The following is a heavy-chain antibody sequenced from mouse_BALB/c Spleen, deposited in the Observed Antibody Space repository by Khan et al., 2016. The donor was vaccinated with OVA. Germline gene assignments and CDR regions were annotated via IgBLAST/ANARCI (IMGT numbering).Heavy chain of an antibody. V-gene: IGHV1-37*01. CDR1: GYSFTGYT. D-gene: IGHD2-13*01. J-gene: IGHJ3*01. Sequence: EVQLQESGPELVKPGASMKMSCKASGYSFTGYTMNWVKQSHVKNLEWIGLINPYNGGTAYNQKFRGKATLIVDKSSNTAYMELLSLTSEDSAVYYCVRSASYGAYVEAWFAYWGQGTLVTVSA. CDR2: INPYNGGT. CDR3: VRSASYGAYVEAWFAY.